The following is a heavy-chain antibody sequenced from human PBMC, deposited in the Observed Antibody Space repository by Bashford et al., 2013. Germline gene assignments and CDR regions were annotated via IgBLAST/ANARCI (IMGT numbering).Heavy chain of an antibody. D-gene: IGHD5-18*01. Sequence: IRQPHGRGTWSGLRISFTEGTTYYNPSLKSRVTISVDTSRNLFSLKLTSVTAADTAVYFCARRSPHSHGSDGAFDIWGQGTTVTVSS. CDR3: ARRSPHSHGSDGAFDI. J-gene: IGHJ3*02. V-gene: IGHV4-39*01. CDR2: SFTEGTT.